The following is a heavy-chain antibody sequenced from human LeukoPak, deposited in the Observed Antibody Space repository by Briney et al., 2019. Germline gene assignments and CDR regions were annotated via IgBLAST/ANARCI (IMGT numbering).Heavy chain of an antibody. D-gene: IGHD4-23*01. CDR3: AKPSPGGNHFDY. J-gene: IGHJ4*02. CDR1: GFTVSSNY. Sequence: GGSLRLSCAASGFTVSSNYMGWVRQAPGKGPEWVSGISSGGSDTFYADSVKGRFTILRDTSKNTLYLQMNSLRADDTALYYCAKPSPGGNHFDYWGQGTLVTVSS. V-gene: IGHV3-23*01. CDR2: ISSGGSDT.